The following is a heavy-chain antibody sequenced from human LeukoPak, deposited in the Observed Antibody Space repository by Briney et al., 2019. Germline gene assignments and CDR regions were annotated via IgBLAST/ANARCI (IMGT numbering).Heavy chain of an antibody. CDR2: IYYSGST. D-gene: IGHD6-13*01. Sequence: PSETLSLTCTVSGGSISSSSYYWGWIRQPPGKGLEWIGSIYYSGSTYYHPSLKSRVTISVYTSKNQISLKLSSVTAADTAVYYCARDLGSWYKNWFDPWGQRTLVTVSS. V-gene: IGHV4-39*07. J-gene: IGHJ5*02. CDR1: GGSISSSSYY. CDR3: ARDLGSWYKNWFDP.